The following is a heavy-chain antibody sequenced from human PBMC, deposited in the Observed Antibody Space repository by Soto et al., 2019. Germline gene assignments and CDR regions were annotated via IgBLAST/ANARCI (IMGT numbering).Heavy chain of an antibody. V-gene: IGHV1-69*06. D-gene: IGHD3-16*02. Sequence: QVQLVQSGAEVKKPGSSVKVSCKASGGTFSSYAISWVRQAPGQGLEWMGGIIPIFGTANYAQKFQGRVTITADKSTSTAYMALSSLRSEDTAVYYCAREGHDYVWGSYRPSPTPDYFDYWGQGTLVTVSS. J-gene: IGHJ4*02. CDR1: GGTFSSYA. CDR2: IIPIFGTA. CDR3: AREGHDYVWGSYRPSPTPDYFDY.